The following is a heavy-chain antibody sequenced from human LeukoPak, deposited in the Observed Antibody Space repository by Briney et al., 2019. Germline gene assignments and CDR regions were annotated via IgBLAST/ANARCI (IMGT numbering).Heavy chain of an antibody. Sequence: SETLSLTCTVSGGSISSSSYYWGWIRQPPGKGLEWIGSIYYSGCTYYNPSLKSRVTISVDTSKNQFSLKLSSVTAADTAVYYCARDNQLVRGDNWFDPWGQGTLVTVSS. CDR2: IYYSGCT. V-gene: IGHV4-39*07. D-gene: IGHD6-6*01. CDR3: ARDNQLVRGDNWFDP. CDR1: GGSISSSSYY. J-gene: IGHJ5*02.